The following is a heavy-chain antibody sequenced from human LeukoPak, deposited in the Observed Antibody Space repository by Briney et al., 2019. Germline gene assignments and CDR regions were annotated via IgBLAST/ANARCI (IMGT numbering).Heavy chain of an antibody. CDR3: ARLQAGPYFDY. J-gene: IGHJ4*02. V-gene: IGHV4-39*01. Sequence: SETLSLTCTVSGGSISSSSYYWGWIRQPPGKGLEWIGSIYYSGSTYYNPSLKSRVTISVDTSKNQFSLELSSVTAADTAVYYCARLQAGPYFDYWGQGTLVTVSS. D-gene: IGHD6-19*01. CDR2: IYYSGST. CDR1: GGSISSSSYY.